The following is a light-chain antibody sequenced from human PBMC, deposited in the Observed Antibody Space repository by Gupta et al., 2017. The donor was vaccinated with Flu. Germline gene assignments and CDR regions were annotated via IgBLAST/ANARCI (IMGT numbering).Light chain of an antibody. CDR1: QSLLHSNGYNY. V-gene: IGKV2-28*01. J-gene: IGKJ2*01. Sequence: DIVMTQSPLSLPVTPGEPASISCRSSQSLLHSNGYNYLDWYLQKPGQSPQLLIYLGSNRASGVPDRFSGSGSGTDFTLKSSRGEAEDVGVYYCMQALQTHLFGQGTKLEIK. CDR2: LGS. CDR3: MQALQTHL.